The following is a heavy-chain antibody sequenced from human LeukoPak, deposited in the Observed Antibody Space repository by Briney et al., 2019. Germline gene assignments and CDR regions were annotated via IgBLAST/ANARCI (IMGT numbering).Heavy chain of an antibody. CDR1: GFTSSNAW. J-gene: IGHJ4*02. CDR2: IKSKTDGGTT. D-gene: IGHD3-16*02. V-gene: IGHV3-15*01. Sequence: GGSLRLSCAASGFTSSNAWMSWVRQAPGKGLEWVGRIKSKTDGGTTDYAAPVKGRFTISRDDSKNTLYLQMNSLKTEDTAVYYCTGVWGSYRYYFDYWGQGTLVTVSS. CDR3: TGVWGSYRYYFDY.